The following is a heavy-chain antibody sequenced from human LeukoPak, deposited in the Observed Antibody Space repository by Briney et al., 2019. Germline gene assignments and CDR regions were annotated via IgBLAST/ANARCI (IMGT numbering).Heavy chain of an antibody. CDR2: ISGSGGST. D-gene: IGHD1-26*01. J-gene: IGHJ3*02. CDR1: GFTFSSYA. Sequence: PGGSLRLSCAASGFTFSSYAMTWVRQAPGKGLDWVSGISGSGGSTYYADSVKGRFTSSRDNSKNTLYLQMNSLRAEDTAVYYCAREIVGALDAFDIWGQGTMVTVSS. V-gene: IGHV3-23*01. CDR3: AREIVGALDAFDI.